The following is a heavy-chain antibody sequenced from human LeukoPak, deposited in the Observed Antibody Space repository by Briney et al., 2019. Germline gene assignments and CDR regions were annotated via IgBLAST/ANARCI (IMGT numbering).Heavy chain of an antibody. V-gene: IGHV3-23*01. Sequence: GGSLRLSCAASGFTFSSHAMSWVRQAPGKGLEWVSTISGSAGSTYYADSVKGRFTISRDNSKKTLYLQMNSLRADDTAIYYCAKPIRSSGYYFDYWGQGTLVTVSS. D-gene: IGHD6-13*01. CDR1: GFTFSSHA. CDR2: ISGSAGST. CDR3: AKPIRSSGYYFDY. J-gene: IGHJ4*02.